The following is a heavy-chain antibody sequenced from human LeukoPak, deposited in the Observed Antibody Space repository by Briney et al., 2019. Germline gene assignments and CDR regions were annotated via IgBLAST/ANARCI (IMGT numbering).Heavy chain of an antibody. D-gene: IGHD3-22*01. CDR1: GGSISSSSYY. Sequence: QPSETLSLTCIVSGGSISSSSYYWGWIRQPPGKGLEWIGSIYYSGSTYYNPSLKSRVTISVDRSKNQFSLTLSSVTAADTAVYYCARGLRDLTMIAVDWFDPWGQGTLVTVSS. V-gene: IGHV4-39*07. CDR2: IYYSGST. CDR3: ARGLRDLTMIAVDWFDP. J-gene: IGHJ5*02.